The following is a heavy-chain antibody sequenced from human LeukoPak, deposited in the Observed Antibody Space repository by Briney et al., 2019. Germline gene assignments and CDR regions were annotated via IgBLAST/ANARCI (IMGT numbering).Heavy chain of an antibody. CDR2: MNPNSGNT. D-gene: IGHD7-27*01. CDR3: ARGLTGEPSSFDY. Sequence: ASVKVSCKASGYTFTSYDINWVRQATGQGLEWMGWMNPNSGNTGYAQKFHGRVTITRNTSISTAYMELSSLRSEDTAVYYCARGLTGEPSSFDYWGQGTLVTVSS. J-gene: IGHJ4*02. V-gene: IGHV1-8*03. CDR1: GYTFTSYD.